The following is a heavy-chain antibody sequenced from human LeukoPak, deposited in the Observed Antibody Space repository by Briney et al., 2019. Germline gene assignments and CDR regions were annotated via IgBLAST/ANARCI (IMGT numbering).Heavy chain of an antibody. Sequence: ASVKVSCKASRYTFTGNYMHWVRQAPGQGLEWMGWINPNSGGTNYAQKFQGRVTMTRDTSISTAYMELSRLRSDDTAVYYCASGVYDFWSQYYFDYWGQGTLVTV. CDR1: RYTFTGNY. D-gene: IGHD3-3*01. CDR3: ASGVYDFWSQYYFDY. J-gene: IGHJ4*02. V-gene: IGHV1-2*02. CDR2: INPNSGGT.